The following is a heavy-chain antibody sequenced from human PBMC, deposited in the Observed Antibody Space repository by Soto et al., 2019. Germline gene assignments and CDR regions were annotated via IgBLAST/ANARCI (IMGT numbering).Heavy chain of an antibody. D-gene: IGHD3-22*01. CDR1: GFTFSSYG. V-gene: IGHV3-33*01. CDR3: ARDEGGDYYDSNSYGMDV. J-gene: IGHJ6*02. Sequence: GGSLRLSCAASGFTFSSYGMHWVRQAPGKGLEWVAVIWYDGSNKYYADSVKGRFTISRDNSKNRLYLQMNSLRAEDTAGYYCARDEGGDYYDSNSYGMDVWGQGTTVTVSS. CDR2: IWYDGSNK.